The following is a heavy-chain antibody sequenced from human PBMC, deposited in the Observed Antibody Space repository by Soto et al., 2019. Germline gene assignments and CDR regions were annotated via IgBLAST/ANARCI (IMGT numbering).Heavy chain of an antibody. CDR1: GGSITGGFSY. CDR2: IYYSGTA. CDR3: ARSLPGGTVFYMDI. J-gene: IGHJ6*03. Sequence: QLQLRESGPGLVQPAQTLSLTCTVAGGSITGGFSYWTWVRQHPGKGLEWVGHIYYSGTAYYNPSLKCRVALSVDPSQNRFSLKLSSVTAADTAIYFCARSLPGGTVFYMDIWGEGTTVTVSS. D-gene: IGHD1-26*01. V-gene: IGHV4-31*03.